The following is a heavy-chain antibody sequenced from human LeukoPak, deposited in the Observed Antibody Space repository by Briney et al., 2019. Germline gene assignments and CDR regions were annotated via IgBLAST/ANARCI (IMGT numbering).Heavy chain of an antibody. Sequence: PGGSLRLSCAASGFTFSSYAMHWVRQAPGKGLEWVAVISYDGSNKYYADSVKGRFTISRDNSKNTLYLQMNSLRAEDTAVYYCARGGLGRFWEWLMVLWGQGTLVTVSS. CDR2: ISYDGSNK. CDR1: GFTFSSYA. V-gene: IGHV3-30-3*01. J-gene: IGHJ4*02. D-gene: IGHD3-3*01. CDR3: ARGGLGRFWEWLMVL.